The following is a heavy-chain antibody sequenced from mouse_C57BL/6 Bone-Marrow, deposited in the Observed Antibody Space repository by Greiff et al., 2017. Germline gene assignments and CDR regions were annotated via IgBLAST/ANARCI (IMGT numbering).Heavy chain of an antibody. D-gene: IGHD4-1*02. CDR2: INPSSGYT. CDR1: GYTFTSYT. V-gene: IGHV1-4*01. CDR3: VYSNWDEGGY. Sequence: VHLVESGAELARPGASVKMSCKASGYTFTSYTMHWVKQRPGQGLEWIGYINPSSGYTKYNQKFKDKATLTADKSSSTAYMQLSSLTSEDSAVYYCVYSNWDEGGYWGQGTTLTVSS. J-gene: IGHJ2*01.